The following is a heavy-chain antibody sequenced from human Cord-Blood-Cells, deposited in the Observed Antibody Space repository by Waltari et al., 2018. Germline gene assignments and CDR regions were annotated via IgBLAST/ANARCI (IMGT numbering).Heavy chain of an antibody. V-gene: IGHV4-38-2*02. CDR1: GYSISSGSY. Sequence: QVQLQESGPGLVKPSETLSLPCTVSGYSISSGSYWGWIRQPPGKGLEWIGSIYHSGSTYYNPSLKSRVTISVDTSKNQFSLKLSSVTAADTAVYYCARVPDSSWYHNNWYFDLWGRGTLVTVSS. D-gene: IGHD6-13*01. J-gene: IGHJ2*01. CDR2: IYHSGST. CDR3: ARVPDSSWYHNNWYFDL.